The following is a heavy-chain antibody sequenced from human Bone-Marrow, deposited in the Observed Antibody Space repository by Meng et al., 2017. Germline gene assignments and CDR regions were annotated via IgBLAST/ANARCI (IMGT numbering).Heavy chain of an antibody. CDR1: GGSFSGFY. D-gene: IGHD6-13*01. V-gene: IGHV4-34*01. J-gene: IGHJ4*02. CDR3: AQEAYSTSLSSATGFDY. CDR2: INHSGST. Sequence: QVQLRQWGAGLLKPSETLSLTCAVYGGSFSGFYWNWFRQPPGKGLEWIAEINHSGSTNINPSLKSRVTILADTSKNQFSLKVRSVTAADTAVYYCAQEAYSTSLSSATGFDYWGQGTLVTVSS.